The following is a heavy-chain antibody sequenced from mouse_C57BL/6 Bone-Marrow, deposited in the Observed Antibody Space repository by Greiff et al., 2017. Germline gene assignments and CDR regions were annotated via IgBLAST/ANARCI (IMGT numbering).Heavy chain of an antibody. V-gene: IGHV14-2*01. CDR2: IDPEDGET. CDR1: GFNIKDYY. J-gene: IGHJ2*01. Sequence: VQLQQSGAELVKPGASVKLSCTASGFNIKDYYMHWVKQRTEQGLEWIGRIDPEDGETKYAPEFQGKATITADTSSNTAYLQLSSLTSEDTAVYYCARGGYYFDYWGQGTTLTVSS. CDR3: ARGGYYFDY.